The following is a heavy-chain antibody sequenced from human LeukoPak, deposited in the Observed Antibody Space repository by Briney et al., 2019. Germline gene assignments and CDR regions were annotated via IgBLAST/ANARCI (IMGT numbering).Heavy chain of an antibody. D-gene: IGHD3-3*01. J-gene: IGHJ4*02. CDR1: GFTFSSYG. V-gene: IGHV3-30*18. CDR2: ISYDGSNK. Sequence: GGSPRLSCAASGFTFSSYGMHWVRQAPGKGLEWVAVISYDGSNKYYADSVKGRFTISRDNSKNTLYLQMNSLRAEDTAVYYCAKEYYDFWSGYYGRRGYYFDYWGQGTLVTVSS. CDR3: AKEYYDFWSGYYGRRGYYFDY.